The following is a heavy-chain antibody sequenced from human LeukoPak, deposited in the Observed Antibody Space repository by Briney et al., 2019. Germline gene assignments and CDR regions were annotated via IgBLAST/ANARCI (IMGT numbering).Heavy chain of an antibody. D-gene: IGHD4-23*01. CDR3: TRDYGGFDY. CDR2: IRSKVYGGTT. J-gene: IGHJ4*02. Sequence: GGSLRLSCRCSGFTFGDYVMTWVRQAPGKGLEWVGFIRSKVYGGTTEYAASVKGRFIISRDDSKSIAYLQMNSLETEDTAVYYCTRDYGGFDYWGQGTLVTPSA. CDR1: GFTFGDYV. V-gene: IGHV3-49*04.